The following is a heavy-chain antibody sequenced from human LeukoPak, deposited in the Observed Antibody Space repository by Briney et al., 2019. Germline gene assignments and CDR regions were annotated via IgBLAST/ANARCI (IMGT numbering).Heavy chain of an antibody. CDR3: ARDLITFGGVIVTPIGY. CDR2: IWYDGSNK. D-gene: IGHD3-16*02. J-gene: IGHJ4*02. CDR1: GFTFSSYS. V-gene: IGHV3-33*08. Sequence: GGSLRLSCAASGFTFSSYSMNWVRQAPGKGLEWVAVIWYDGSNKYYADSVKGRFTISRDNSKNTLYLQMNSLRAEDTAVYYCARDLITFGGVIVTPIGYWGQGTLVTVSS.